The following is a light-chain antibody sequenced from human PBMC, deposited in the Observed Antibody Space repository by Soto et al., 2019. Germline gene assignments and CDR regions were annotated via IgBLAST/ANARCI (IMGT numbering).Light chain of an antibody. CDR3: QQRSNWPLS. CDR2: DAS. CDR1: QSVSTY. Sequence: EIVLAQSPATMSLSPGEIATLSCRASQSVSTYLAWYQQKPGQAPRLLIYDASNRATGIPARCSGSGSGTDFTLTISGLEPEEFADYYFQQRSNWPLSFGGWTTVEIK. V-gene: IGKV3-11*01. J-gene: IGKJ4*01.